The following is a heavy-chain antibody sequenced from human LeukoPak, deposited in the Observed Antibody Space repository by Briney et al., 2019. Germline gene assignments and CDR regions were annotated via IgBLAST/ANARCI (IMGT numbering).Heavy chain of an antibody. J-gene: IGHJ4*02. CDR1: GGSISSGGYS. V-gene: IGHV4-31*03. CDR3: ARSGRRRYFDY. D-gene: IGHD3-3*01. CDR2: IYYSGST. Sequence: PSQTLSLTCTVSGGSISSGGYSWSWIRQHPGKGLEWIGYIYYSGSTYYHPSLKSRVTISVDTSKNQFSLKLSSVTAAHTAVYYCARSGRRRYFDYWGQGTLVTVPS.